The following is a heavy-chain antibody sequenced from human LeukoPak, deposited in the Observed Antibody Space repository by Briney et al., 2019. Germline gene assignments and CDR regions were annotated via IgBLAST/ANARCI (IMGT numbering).Heavy chain of an antibody. Sequence: SVKVSCKASGGTFSSYAISWVRQAPGQGLEWMGGIIPIFGTANYAQKFQGRVTITTDESTSTAYMELSSLRSDDTAVYYCAREGHEIAVAGDWGQGTLVTVSS. J-gene: IGHJ4*02. D-gene: IGHD6-19*01. CDR3: AREGHEIAVAGD. CDR1: GGTFSSYA. V-gene: IGHV1-69*05. CDR2: IIPIFGTA.